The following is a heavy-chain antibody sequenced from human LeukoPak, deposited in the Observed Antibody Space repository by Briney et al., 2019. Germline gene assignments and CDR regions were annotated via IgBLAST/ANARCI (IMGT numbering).Heavy chain of an antibody. J-gene: IGHJ4*02. V-gene: IGHV3-23*01. CDR1: GFTFSSYA. Sequence: HPGGSLRLSCAASGFTFSSYAMSWVRQAPGKWLEWVSAISGSGGSTYYADFVKGRFNISRDNSKNTLYLEMNSLRAEDTAVYYCAKLGDIVLMVYAFYFDYWGQGTLVTVSS. CDR3: AKLGDIVLMVYAFYFDY. D-gene: IGHD2-8*01. CDR2: ISGSGGST.